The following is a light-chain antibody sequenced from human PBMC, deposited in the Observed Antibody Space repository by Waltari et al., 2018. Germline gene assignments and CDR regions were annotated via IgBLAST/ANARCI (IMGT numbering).Light chain of an antibody. J-gene: IGKJ1*01. V-gene: IGKV3-20*01. Sequence: EIVLTQSPGTLSVSPGERATLSCRASQSVSRALAWYQQKPGQAPRLLIYAASTRATGVPDRFSGSGSGSDFSLTISRLDPEDFAVYYCQHYVNLPVTFGQGTKVEI. CDR1: QSVSRA. CDR2: AAS. CDR3: QHYVNLPVT.